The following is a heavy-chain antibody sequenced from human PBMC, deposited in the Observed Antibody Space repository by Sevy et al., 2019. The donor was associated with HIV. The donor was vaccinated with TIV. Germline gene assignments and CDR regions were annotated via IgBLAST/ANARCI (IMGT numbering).Heavy chain of an antibody. Sequence: ASVKVSCKASGYTFTGYYMHWVRQAPGQGLEWMGWINPNSGGTNYAQKFQGRVTMTRDTSISTAYMELSRLRSDDTAVYYCARDTSGQYSSSIADYWGQGTLVTVSS. CDR1: GYTFTGYY. D-gene: IGHD6-6*01. V-gene: IGHV1-2*02. J-gene: IGHJ4*02. CDR3: ARDTSGQYSSSIADY. CDR2: INPNSGGT.